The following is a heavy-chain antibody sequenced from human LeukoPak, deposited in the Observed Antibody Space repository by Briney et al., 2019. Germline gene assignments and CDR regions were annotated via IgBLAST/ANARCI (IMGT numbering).Heavy chain of an antibody. CDR1: GFTFNNYG. CDR2: ISYDGRNK. J-gene: IGHJ4*02. D-gene: IGHD2-2*01. CDR3: AKGPLRGTAAAIDY. Sequence: GGSLRLSCAASGFTFNNYGMHWVRQAPGKGLEWVAVISYDGRNKHYLDSVKGRFTISRDISTDTLWLQMDSLRTEDTAVYYCAKGPLRGTAAAIDYWGQGTLVTVSS. V-gene: IGHV3-30*18.